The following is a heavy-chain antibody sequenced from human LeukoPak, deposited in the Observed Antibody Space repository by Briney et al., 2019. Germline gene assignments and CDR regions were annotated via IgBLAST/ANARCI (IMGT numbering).Heavy chain of an antibody. D-gene: IGHD3-10*01. CDR3: AAWWFGELKFDY. Sequence: ASVKVSCKASGGTFSSYAISWVRPAPGQGLEWMGGIIPIFGTANYAQKFQGRVTITTDESTSTAYMELSSLRSEDTAVYYCAAWWFGELKFDYWGQGTLVTVSS. J-gene: IGHJ4*02. CDR1: GGTFSSYA. V-gene: IGHV1-69*05. CDR2: IIPIFGTA.